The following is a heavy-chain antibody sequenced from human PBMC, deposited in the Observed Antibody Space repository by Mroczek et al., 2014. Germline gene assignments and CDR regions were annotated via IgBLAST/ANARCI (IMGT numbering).Heavy chain of an antibody. Sequence: QVQLQQWGAGLLKPSETLSLTCAVYGGSFSGYYWSWIRQPPGKGLEWIGEINHSGSTNYNPSLKSRVTISVDTSKNQFSLKLSSVTAADTAVYYCAINTGDYYYYYMDVWGKGTTVTVSS. D-gene: IGHD3-10*01. J-gene: IGHJ6*03. CDR1: GGSFSGYY. CDR3: AINTGDYYYYYMDV. CDR2: INHSGST. V-gene: IGHV4-34*01.